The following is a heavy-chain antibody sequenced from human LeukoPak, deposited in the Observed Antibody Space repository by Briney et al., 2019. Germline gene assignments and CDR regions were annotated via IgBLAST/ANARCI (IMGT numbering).Heavy chain of an antibody. V-gene: IGHV3-30*04. D-gene: IGHD3-16*01. J-gene: IGHJ4*02. CDR2: ISYDGSNK. CDR1: GFTFSSHA. Sequence: PGRSLRLSCAASGFTFSSHAMHWVRQAPGKGLEWVAVISYDGSNKYYADSVKGRFTISRDNSKNTLNLQMNSLRVEDTAVYYCARSSRVMVTLEVYDYWGQGILVTVSS. CDR3: ARSSRVMVTLEVYDY.